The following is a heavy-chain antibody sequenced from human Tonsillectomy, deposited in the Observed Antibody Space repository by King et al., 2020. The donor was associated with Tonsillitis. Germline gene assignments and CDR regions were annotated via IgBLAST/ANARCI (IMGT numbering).Heavy chain of an antibody. D-gene: IGHD3-16*01. J-gene: IGHJ2*01. CDR2: IAYDASYE. CDR1: GFTFSNYG. Sequence: VQLVESGGGVVQPGRSLRLSCAASGFTFSNYGMHWVRQAPGKGLEWVALIAYDASYENYADSVKGRFAISRDNSKNTLYLEMNSLRVEDTAVYYCAKDCLGLSDWYFDLWGRGTLVTVSS. CDR3: AKDCLGLSDWYFDL. V-gene: IGHV3-30*18.